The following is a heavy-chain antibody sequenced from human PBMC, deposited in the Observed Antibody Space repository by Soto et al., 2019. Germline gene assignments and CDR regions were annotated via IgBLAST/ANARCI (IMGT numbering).Heavy chain of an antibody. V-gene: IGHV1-69*13. CDR2: IIPIFGTA. CDR3: ARCGGFGELFYGMDV. CDR1: GGTFSSYA. J-gene: IGHJ6*02. D-gene: IGHD3-10*01. Sequence: SVKVSCKASGGTFSSYAISWVRQAPGQGLEWMGGIIPIFGTANYAQKFQGRVTITADESTSTAYMELSSLRSEDTAVYYCARCGGFGELFYGMDVWGQGATVTVSS.